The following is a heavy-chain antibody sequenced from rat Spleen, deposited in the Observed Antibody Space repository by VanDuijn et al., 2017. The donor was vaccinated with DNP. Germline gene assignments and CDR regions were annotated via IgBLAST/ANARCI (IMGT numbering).Heavy chain of an antibody. J-gene: IGHJ2*01. CDR1: GFNFNDYW. Sequence: EVHLVESGGGLVQPGRSLKLSCAASGFNFNDYWMGWVRQAPGKGLEWIGEINEDSSTIKYTPSLKDKFTISRDNAQNTLYLQMSKLGSEDTAIYYCARASILRLFDYWGQGVTVTVSS. CDR3: ARASILRLFDY. D-gene: IGHD1-6*01. V-gene: IGHV4-2*01. CDR2: INEDSSTI.